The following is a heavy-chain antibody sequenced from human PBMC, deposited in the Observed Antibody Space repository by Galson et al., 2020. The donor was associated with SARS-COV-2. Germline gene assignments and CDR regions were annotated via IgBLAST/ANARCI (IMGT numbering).Heavy chain of an antibody. V-gene: IGHV1-69*13. Sequence: SVKVSCKASGSTFSSYAISWVRQAPGQGLEWMGGIIPIFGTANYAQKFQGRVTITADESTSTAYMELSSLRSEDTAVYYCARSKGMVGIAVAGMYYFDYWGQGTLVTVSS. CDR1: GSTFSSYA. CDR3: ARSKGMVGIAVAGMYYFDY. D-gene: IGHD6-19*01. J-gene: IGHJ4*02. CDR2: IIPIFGTA.